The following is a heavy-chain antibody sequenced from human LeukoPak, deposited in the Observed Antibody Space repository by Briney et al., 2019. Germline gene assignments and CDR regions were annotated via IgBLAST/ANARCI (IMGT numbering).Heavy chain of an antibody. CDR1: GGTFSSYA. J-gene: IGHJ6*03. D-gene: IGHD2-2*02. CDR3: ARDIVVVPAAIPGTDYYMDV. Sequence: SVKVSCKASGGTFSSYAISWVRQAPGQGLEWMGGIIPIFGTANYAQKFQGRVTITTDESTSTAYMELSSLRSEDTAVYYCARDIVVVPAAIPGTDYYMDVWGKGTTVTVSS. CDR2: IIPIFGTA. V-gene: IGHV1-69*05.